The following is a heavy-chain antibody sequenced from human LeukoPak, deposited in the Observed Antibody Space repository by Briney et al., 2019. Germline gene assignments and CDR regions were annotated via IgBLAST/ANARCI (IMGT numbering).Heavy chain of an antibody. CDR1: GFTFSSYW. J-gene: IGHJ4*02. V-gene: IGHV3-7*04. Sequence: AGGSLRLSCAASGFTFSSYWMSWVRQAPGKGLEWVANIKQDGSEKYYVDSVKGRFTISRDNAKNSLYLQMNSLRAEDTAVYYCARAPDYYDSSGDPGAFDYWGQGTLVTVSS. CDR3: ARAPDYYDSSGDPGAFDY. CDR2: IKQDGSEK. D-gene: IGHD3-22*01.